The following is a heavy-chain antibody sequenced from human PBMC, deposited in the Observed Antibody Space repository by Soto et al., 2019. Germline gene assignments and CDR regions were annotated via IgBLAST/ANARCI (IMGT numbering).Heavy chain of an antibody. V-gene: IGHV4-34*01. CDR1: GGSFSGYY. CDR3: ARERGSKVDY. CDR2: INHSGST. Sequence: QVQLQQWGAGLLKPSETLSLTCAVYGGSFSGYYWSWISLPPGKGLEWIGEINHSGSTNYNPSLKSRVTISVDTSKNQFSLKLSSVTAADTAVYYCARERGSKVDYWGQGTLVTVSS. J-gene: IGHJ4*02. D-gene: IGHD6-25*01.